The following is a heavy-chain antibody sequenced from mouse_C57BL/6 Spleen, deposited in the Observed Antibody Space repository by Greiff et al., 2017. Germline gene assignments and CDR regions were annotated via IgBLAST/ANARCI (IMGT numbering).Heavy chain of an antibody. CDR1: GYTFTSYW. D-gene: IGHD2-5*01. V-gene: IGHV1-64*01. CDR2: IHPNSGST. Sequence: QVQLQQSGAELVKPGASVKLSCKASGYTFTSYWMHWVKQRPGQGLEWIGMIHPNSGSTNYNEKFKSKATLAVDKSSSTAYMQLSSLTSDDSAVYYCAREGKTCYSNYDWFAYWGQGTLVTVSA. J-gene: IGHJ3*01. CDR3: AREGKTCYSNYDWFAY.